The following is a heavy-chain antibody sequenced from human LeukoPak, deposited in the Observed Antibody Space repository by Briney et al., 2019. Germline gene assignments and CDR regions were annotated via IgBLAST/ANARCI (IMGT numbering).Heavy chain of an antibody. CDR3: AREPGIGRPWDYFEY. J-gene: IGHJ4*02. Sequence: SETLSLTGTVSGGSISTYYWSWIRQPPGKGLEWIGYIYYTGNTNYSPSLKSRVTISVDTSKNQLSLNLRSVTAADTALYFCAREPGIGRPWDYFEYWGRGILVTVSS. CDR1: GGSISTYY. V-gene: IGHV4-59*01. D-gene: IGHD1-26*01. CDR2: IYYTGNT.